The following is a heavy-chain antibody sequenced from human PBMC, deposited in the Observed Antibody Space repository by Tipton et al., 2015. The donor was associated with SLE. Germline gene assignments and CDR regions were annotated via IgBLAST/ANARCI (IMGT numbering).Heavy chain of an antibody. V-gene: IGHV4-38-2*02. CDR2: IYHSGST. CDR3: ARDNFWNRGYYFGGGEDYYYYDMDV. Sequence: TLSLTCTVSGYSISSGYYWGWIRQPPGKGLEWIGSIYHSGSTYYNPSLKSRVTISVDTSKNQFSLKLSSVTAADTAVYYCARDNFWNRGYYFGGGEDYYYYDMDVWGKGTTVTVSS. D-gene: IGHD3-3*01. J-gene: IGHJ6*03. CDR1: GYSISSGYY.